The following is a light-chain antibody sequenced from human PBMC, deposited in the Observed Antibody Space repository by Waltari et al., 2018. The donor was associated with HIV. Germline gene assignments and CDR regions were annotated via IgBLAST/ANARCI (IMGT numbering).Light chain of an antibody. V-gene: IGLV2-14*03. CDR1: SSDVGHSNS. Sequence: QSLLPQPASVSGSPGQSLTISCTGTSSDVGHSNSVSWYPNHQGKVPRLMLYDVSNRASGVSNRFSGSKSGDTASLTISGLQPEDEAEYYCASYTTSSTRVFGTGTEVTVV. J-gene: IGLJ1*01. CDR3: ASYTTSSTRV. CDR2: DVS.